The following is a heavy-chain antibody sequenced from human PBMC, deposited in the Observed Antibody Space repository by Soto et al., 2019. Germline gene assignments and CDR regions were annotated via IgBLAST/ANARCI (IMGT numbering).Heavy chain of an antibody. CDR2: IYYSGST. Sequence: SETLSLTCTVSGGSISSSSYYWGWIRQPPGKGLEWIGSIYYSGSTYYNPSLKSRVTISVDTSKNQFSLKLSSVTAADTAVYYCARHPIITIFGVVIYNWFDPWGQGTLVTVSS. V-gene: IGHV4-39*01. J-gene: IGHJ5*02. CDR1: GGSISSSSYY. CDR3: ARHPIITIFGVVIYNWFDP. D-gene: IGHD3-3*01.